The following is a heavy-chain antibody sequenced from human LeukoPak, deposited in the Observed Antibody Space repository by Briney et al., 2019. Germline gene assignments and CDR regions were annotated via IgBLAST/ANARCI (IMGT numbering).Heavy chain of an antibody. V-gene: IGHV4-59*08. CDR2: IYYSGST. CDR3: ARHIAAGTPGFDS. D-gene: IGHD6-13*01. J-gene: IGHJ4*02. CDR1: GGSITGYY. Sequence: SETLSLTCTVSGGSITGYYWSWIRQPPGKGLEWIGYIYYSGSTNYNPSLKSRVTISVDTSKNQFSLKLRSVTAADTAVYFCARHIAAGTPGFDSWGQGTLVTVSS.